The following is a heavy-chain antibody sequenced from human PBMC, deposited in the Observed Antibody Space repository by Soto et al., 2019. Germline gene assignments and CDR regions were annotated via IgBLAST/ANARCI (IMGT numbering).Heavy chain of an antibody. CDR1: GFTFSSYA. D-gene: IGHD1-7*01. V-gene: IGHV3-23*01. J-gene: IGHJ4*02. CDR2: ISGSGGST. Sequence: GGSLRLSXAASGFTFSSYAMSWVRQAPGKGLEWVSAISGSGGSTYYADSVKGRFTISRDNSKNTLYLQMNSLRAEDTAVYYCAKDQTGTTGIDYWGQGTLVTVSS. CDR3: AKDQTGTTGIDY.